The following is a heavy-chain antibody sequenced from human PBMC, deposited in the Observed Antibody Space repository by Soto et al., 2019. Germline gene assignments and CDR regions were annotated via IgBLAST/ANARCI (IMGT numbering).Heavy chain of an antibody. J-gene: IGHJ6*02. CDR2: MNPNSGNT. Sequence: ASVKVSCKASGYTFTSYDINWVRQATGQGLEWMGWMNPNSGNTGYAQKFQGRVTMTRNTSISTAYMELSSLRSEDTAVYYCARGKVLRYFHRLLENRYYYYGMDVWGQGTTVTVSS. V-gene: IGHV1-8*01. CDR1: GYTFTSYD. CDR3: ARGKVLRYFHRLLENRYYYYGMDV. D-gene: IGHD3-9*01.